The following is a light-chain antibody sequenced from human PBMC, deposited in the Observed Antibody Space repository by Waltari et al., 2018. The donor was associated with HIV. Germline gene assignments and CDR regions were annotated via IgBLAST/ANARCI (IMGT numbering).Light chain of an antibody. CDR2: GAS. CDR1: QSVTNNH. CDR3: HQYGSTPRT. Sequence: EIVLTQSPGTLSLSPGERATLSCRASQSVTNNHLAWSQHKPGQTPRLLIYGASSRATGMPDRFSGSGSGTDFTLTISRLEPEDFAVYYCHQYGSTPRTFGQGTRVEIK. V-gene: IGKV3-20*01. J-gene: IGKJ1*01.